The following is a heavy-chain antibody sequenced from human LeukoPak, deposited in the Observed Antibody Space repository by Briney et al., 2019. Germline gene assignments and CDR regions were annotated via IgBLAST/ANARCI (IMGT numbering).Heavy chain of an antibody. CDR2: IYYSGST. V-gene: IGHV4-59*01. CDR3: ASNRQTTTDDAFDI. CDR1: GGSISSYY. Sequence: SETLSLTCTVSGGSISSYYWSWIRQPPGKGLEWIGYIYYSGSTNYNPSLKSRVTISVDTSKNQFSLKLSSVTAADTAVYYCASNRQTTTDDAFDIWGQGTMVTVSS. D-gene: IGHD1-26*01. J-gene: IGHJ3*02.